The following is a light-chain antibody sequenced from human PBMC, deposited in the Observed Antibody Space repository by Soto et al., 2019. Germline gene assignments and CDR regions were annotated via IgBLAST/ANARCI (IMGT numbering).Light chain of an antibody. J-gene: IGLJ2*01. Sequence: QSVLIQPPSVSGSPGQSVTVSCTGTNSDVGTYAYGSWYQQHPGTVPKSMIYIVNFQSSGVPDRFSDSNSGNAASMTISGLQAEDEADYYCCSYTTSATLVVFGGGTKLTVL. CDR3: CSYTTSATLVV. CDR2: IVN. CDR1: NSDVGTYAY. V-gene: IGLV2-11*01.